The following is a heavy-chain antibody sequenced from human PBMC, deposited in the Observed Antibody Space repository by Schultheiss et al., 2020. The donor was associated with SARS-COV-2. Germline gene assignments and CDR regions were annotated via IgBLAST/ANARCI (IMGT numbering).Heavy chain of an antibody. J-gene: IGHJ4*02. CDR3: ARDHYYDSSAPPSFDY. CDR1: GFTFDDYA. D-gene: IGHD3-22*01. CDR2: ISSSSSYI. Sequence: GGSLRLSCAASGFTFDDYAMHWVRQAPGKGLEWVSSISSSSSYIYYADSVKGRFTISRDNAKNSLYLQMNSLRAEDTAVYYCARDHYYDSSAPPSFDYWGQGTLVTVSS. V-gene: IGHV3-21*01.